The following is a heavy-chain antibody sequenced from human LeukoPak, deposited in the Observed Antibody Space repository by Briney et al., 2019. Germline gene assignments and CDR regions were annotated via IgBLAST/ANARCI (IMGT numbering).Heavy chain of an antibody. V-gene: IGHV7-4-1*02. CDR3: ARDGDGYELHPLWYFDY. CDR2: INTNTGNP. D-gene: IGHD5-12*01. Sequence: ASVKVSCKASGGTFSSYAISWVRQAPGQGLEWMGWINTNTGNPTYAQGFTGRFVFSLDTSVSTAYRQISSLKAEDTAVYYCARDGDGYELHPLWYFDYWGQGTLVTVSS. CDR1: GGTFSSYA. J-gene: IGHJ4*02.